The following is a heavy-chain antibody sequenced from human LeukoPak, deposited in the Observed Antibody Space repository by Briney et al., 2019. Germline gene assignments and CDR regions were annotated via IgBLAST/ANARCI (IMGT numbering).Heavy chain of an antibody. J-gene: IGHJ5*02. D-gene: IGHD6-19*01. V-gene: IGHV4-34*01. CDR1: GGSFSGFY. CDR2: IYYSGST. CDR3: AAWKKQWLSRYNWFDP. Sequence: SETLSLTCAVYGGSFSGFYWTWIRQPPGKGLEWIGSIYYSGSTYYNPSLKSRVTISVDTSKNQFSLKLSSVTAADTAVYYCAAWKKQWLSRYNWFDPWGQGTLVTVSS.